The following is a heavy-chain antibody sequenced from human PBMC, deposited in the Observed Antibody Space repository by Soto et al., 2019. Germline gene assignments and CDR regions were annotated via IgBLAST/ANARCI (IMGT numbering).Heavy chain of an antibody. CDR1: GGSISSGGYY. J-gene: IGHJ3*02. V-gene: IGHV4-31*03. D-gene: IGHD6-13*01. CDR2: IYYSGST. CDR3: ARSGGLAAAYDAFDI. Sequence: QVQLQESGPGLVKPSQTLSLTCTVSGGSISSGGYYWSWIRQHPGKGLEWIGYIYYSGSTYYNPSLKSRVTVSVDTSKNQFSLKLSSVTAADTAVYYCARSGGLAAAYDAFDIWGQGTMVTVSS.